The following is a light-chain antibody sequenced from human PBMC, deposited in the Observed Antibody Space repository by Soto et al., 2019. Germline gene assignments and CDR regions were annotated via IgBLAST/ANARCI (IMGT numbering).Light chain of an antibody. J-gene: IGKJ2*01. CDR1: RSISSW. V-gene: IGKV1-5*03. CDR2: KAS. CDR3: QQYDTYKT. Sequence: DIQMTQSPSTLSASVGDRVSITCRASRSISSWLAWYQQKPGKAPKLLIYKASILETGVPSRFSGSGSGTEFSLTISSLQPDDVAVYHCQQYDTYKTFGQGTKLEIK.